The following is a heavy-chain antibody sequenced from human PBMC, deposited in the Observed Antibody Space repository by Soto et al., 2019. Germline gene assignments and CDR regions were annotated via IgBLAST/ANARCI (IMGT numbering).Heavy chain of an antibody. CDR1: GGSISSSSYH. V-gene: IGHV4-39*07. Sequence: SETLSLTCTVSGGSISSSSYHWGWIRQPPGKGLEWIGSIYYSGTTYYNPSLKSQVTISVDTSKNQFSLKLSSVTAADTAVYYCTRGDSGSWRPHFDYWGQGTLVTVSS. J-gene: IGHJ4*02. D-gene: IGHD1-26*01. CDR2: IYYSGTT. CDR3: TRGDSGSWRPHFDY.